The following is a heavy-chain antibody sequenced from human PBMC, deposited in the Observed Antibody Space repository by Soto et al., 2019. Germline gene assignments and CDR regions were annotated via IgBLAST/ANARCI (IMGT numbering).Heavy chain of an antibody. D-gene: IGHD1-1*01. CDR3: ARGETTGTPHFDY. J-gene: IGHJ4*02. V-gene: IGHV3-21*01. Sequence: EVQLVESGGGLVKPGGSLRLSCAASGFPFSSYNMNWVRQAPGKGLEWVSSISSTSTYIYYRDSVKGRFTISRDNAKNSLYLQMTSLRAEDKAAYYGARGETTGTPHFDYCGQGTLVTLSS. CDR1: GFPFSSYN. CDR2: ISSTSTYI.